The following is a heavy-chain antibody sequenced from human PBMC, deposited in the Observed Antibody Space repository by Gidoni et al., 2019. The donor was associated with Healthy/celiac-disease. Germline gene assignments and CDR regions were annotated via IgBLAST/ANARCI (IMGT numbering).Heavy chain of an antibody. CDR2: IKSKTDGGTT. J-gene: IGHJ5*02. Sequence: EVQLVEPGGGLVKPGGSLRLSCAASGSTFSNARMRWVRQAPGKGLEGVGRIKSKTDGGTTDYAAPVKGRFTISRDDSKNTLYLQMNSLKTEDTAVYYCTTAGNLLLPLVVPAAMREGWFWFDPWGQGTLVTVSS. D-gene: IGHD2-2*01. V-gene: IGHV3-15*01. CDR3: TTAGNLLLPLVVPAAMREGWFWFDP. CDR1: GSTFSNAR.